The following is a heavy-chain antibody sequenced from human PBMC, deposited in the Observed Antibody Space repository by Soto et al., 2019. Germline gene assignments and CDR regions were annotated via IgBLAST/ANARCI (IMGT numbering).Heavy chain of an antibody. D-gene: IGHD6-13*01. CDR1: GGSISSYY. Sequence: SETLSLTCTVSGGSISSYYWSWIRQPPGKGLEWIGYIYYSGSTNYNPSLKSRVTISVDTSKNQFSLKLSSVTAADTAVYYCARTSAIAAAGIRAFLPWGKGPLVTVFS. CDR3: ARTSAIAAAGIRAFLP. J-gene: IGHJ5*02. V-gene: IGHV4-59*01. CDR2: IYYSGST.